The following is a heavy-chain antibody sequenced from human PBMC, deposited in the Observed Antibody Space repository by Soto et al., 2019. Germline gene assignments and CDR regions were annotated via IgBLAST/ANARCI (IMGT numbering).Heavy chain of an antibody. CDR3: ARERRDIVVVPAACDY. D-gene: IGHD2-2*01. CDR2: ISSSSSYT. Sequence: GGSLRLSCAASGFTFSDYYMSWIRQALGKGLEWVSYISSSSSYTNYADSVKGRFTISRDNAKNSLYLQMNSLRAEDTAVYYCARERRDIVVVPAACDYWGQGTLVTVSS. V-gene: IGHV3-11*06. J-gene: IGHJ4*02. CDR1: GFTFSDYY.